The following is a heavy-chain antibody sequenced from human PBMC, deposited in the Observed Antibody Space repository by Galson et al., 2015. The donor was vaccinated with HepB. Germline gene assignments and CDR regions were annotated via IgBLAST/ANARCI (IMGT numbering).Heavy chain of an antibody. CDR2: IKEDGSEK. CDR1: GFAASGFTFSTSW. J-gene: IGHJ4*02. CDR3: ARDGAARWVKKFDY. Sequence: SLRLSCAASGFAASGFTFSTSWMTWVRQAPGKGLEWVASIKEDGSEKYYVDSVKGRFTISRDNAKNSLYLQMNSLRDEDTAVYYCARDGAARWVKKFDYWGQGTLVTVSS. D-gene: IGHD4/OR15-4a*01. V-gene: IGHV3-7*01.